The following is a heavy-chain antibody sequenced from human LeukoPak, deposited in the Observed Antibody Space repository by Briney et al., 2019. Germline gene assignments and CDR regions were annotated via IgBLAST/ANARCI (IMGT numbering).Heavy chain of an antibody. V-gene: IGHV1-69*01. J-gene: IGHJ4*02. CDR3: ATQGGYCSSTSCYAN. CDR1: GGTFSSYA. D-gene: IGHD2-2*01. Sequence: RASVKVSCKASGGTFSSYAISWVRQAPGQGLEWMGGIIPIFGTANYAQKFQGRVTITADESTSTAYMELSSLRSEDTAVYYCATQGGYCSSTSCYANWGQGTLVTVSS. CDR2: IIPIFGTA.